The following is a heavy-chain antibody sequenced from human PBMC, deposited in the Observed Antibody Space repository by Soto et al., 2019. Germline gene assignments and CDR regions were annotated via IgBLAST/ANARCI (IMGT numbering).Heavy chain of an antibody. J-gene: IGHJ5*02. CDR2: IYQTGST. V-gene: IGHV4-4*01. CDR1: NGSITSGNW. D-gene: IGHD5-12*01. CDR3: ARVGGALAPISGWFGP. Sequence: QVQLQESGPGLVKPPGTLSLTCAVSNGSITSGNWWSWVRQPPGKGLEGLGDIYQTGSTNYNPSLRSRVLISVDESKNNFSLRLSSLSAADTSVYFCARVGGALAPISGWFGPGGRGILMTVSS.